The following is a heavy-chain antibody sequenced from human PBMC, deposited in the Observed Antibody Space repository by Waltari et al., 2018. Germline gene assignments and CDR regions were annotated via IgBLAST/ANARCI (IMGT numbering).Heavy chain of an antibody. CDR3: AKDRYGWGGYSDS. CDR1: GLTFSSYA. V-gene: IGHV3-30*18. D-gene: IGHD3-10*01. CDR2: RLHDGSSK. J-gene: IGHJ4*02. Sequence: QVQLVESGGGVVQPGRSLRLSCAASGLTFSSYAMHWVRQAPGKGLEWVSVRLHDGSSKKYVVSVKCRFTISRDNDQYTLYLQVTSLRAEDTAVYYCAKDRYGWGGYSDSCGQGTLVTVSS.